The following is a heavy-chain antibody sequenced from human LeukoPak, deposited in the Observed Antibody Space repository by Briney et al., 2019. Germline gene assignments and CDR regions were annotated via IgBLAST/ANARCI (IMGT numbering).Heavy chain of an antibody. CDR1: GYTFTGYY. J-gene: IGHJ4*02. D-gene: IGHD6-19*01. CDR2: INPNSGGT. Sequence: ASVKVSCKASGYTFTGYYMPWVRQAPGQGLEWMGRINPNSGGTNYAQKFQGRVTMTRDTSISTAYMELSRLRSDDTAVYYCARDLRSIRVIAVAGTVGYWGQGTLVTVSS. CDR3: ARDLRSIRVIAVAGTVGY. V-gene: IGHV1-2*06.